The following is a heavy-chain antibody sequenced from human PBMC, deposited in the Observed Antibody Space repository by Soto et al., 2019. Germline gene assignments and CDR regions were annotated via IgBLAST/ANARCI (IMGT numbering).Heavy chain of an antibody. Sequence: SVKVSCKASGFTFTSPAVPWVRQARGQRLEWIGWIVVGSGNTNYAQKFQERVTITRPMSTSTAYMELGSLRSEDTAVYYCAADGDRIAARTSTKPSYYYGMDVWAQGTTGTVSS. D-gene: IGHD6-6*01. V-gene: IGHV1-58*01. J-gene: IGHJ6*02. CDR3: AADGDRIAARTSTKPSYYYGMDV. CDR1: GFTFTSPA. CDR2: IVVGSGNT.